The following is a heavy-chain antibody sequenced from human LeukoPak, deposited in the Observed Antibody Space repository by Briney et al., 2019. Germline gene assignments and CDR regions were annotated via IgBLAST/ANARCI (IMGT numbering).Heavy chain of an antibody. CDR2: IYYSGST. CDR1: GGSISSYY. Sequence: SETLSLTCTVSGGSISSYYWSWIRQPPGKGLEWIGYIYYSGSTNDNPSLKSRVTISVDTSKNQFSLKLSSVTAADTAVYYCARHGGDYDFWSGYYLSYFDYWGQGTLVTVSS. J-gene: IGHJ4*02. CDR3: ARHGGDYDFWSGYYLSYFDY. D-gene: IGHD3-3*01. V-gene: IGHV4-59*08.